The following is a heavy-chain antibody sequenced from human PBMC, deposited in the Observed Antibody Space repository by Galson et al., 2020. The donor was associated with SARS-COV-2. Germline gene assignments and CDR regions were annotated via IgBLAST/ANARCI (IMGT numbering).Heavy chain of an antibody. V-gene: IGHV4-31*03. Sequence: SETLSLTCTVSGGSISSGGYYWSWIRQHPGKGLEWIGYIYYRGSTYYNPSLKSRVTISVDTSKNQFSLKLSSVTAADTAVYYCASVVKYYDSGGDYVGGDAFDIWGQGRMFTVS. J-gene: IGHJ3*02. CDR1: GGSISSGGYY. CDR3: ASVVKYYDSGGDYVGGDAFDI. CDR2: IYYRGST. D-gene: IGHD3-22*01.